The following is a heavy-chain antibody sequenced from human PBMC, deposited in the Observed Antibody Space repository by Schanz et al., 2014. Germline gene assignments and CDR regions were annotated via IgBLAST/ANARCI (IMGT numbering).Heavy chain of an antibody. D-gene: IGHD5-12*01. CDR2: IHSTGET. Sequence: EVQLVESGGGLVQPGGSLRLSCVASGFAFSSHDMHWVRQVTGKGLQWVSAIHSTGETYYPDSVQGRFTISRENTKNSLYLQMTNLRAGDTAIYYSARVVRYSGYVRHWFFDLWGRGTSVTVSS. J-gene: IGHJ2*01. CDR1: GFAFSSHD. CDR3: ARVVRYSGYVRHWFFDL. V-gene: IGHV3-13*01.